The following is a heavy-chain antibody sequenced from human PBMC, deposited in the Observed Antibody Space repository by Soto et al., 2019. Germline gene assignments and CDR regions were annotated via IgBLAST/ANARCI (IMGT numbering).Heavy chain of an antibody. J-gene: IGHJ3*02. CDR1: GYNFILHG. CDR2: ISAYNGNT. D-gene: IGHD3-10*01. Sequence: QGQLVQSVGEVTKPGASLKVSCKASGYNFILHGISWVRQAPGQGLEWMGWISAYNGNTNYAQNFQDRVTMTTDPSTSTVNMELRSLRSDDTAVYYCARVWYDGNSGAFDIWGQGTKVTVSS. CDR3: ARVWYDGNSGAFDI. V-gene: IGHV1-18*01.